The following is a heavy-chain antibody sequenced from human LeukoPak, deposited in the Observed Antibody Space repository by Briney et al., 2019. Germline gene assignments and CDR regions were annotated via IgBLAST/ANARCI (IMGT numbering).Heavy chain of an antibody. CDR3: ARAQQPIAVAGTGFDY. CDR1: GYTFTGYY. Sequence: GESLKVSCKASGYTFTGYYMHWVRQAPGQGLEWMGWINPNSGGTNYAQKFQGRVTMTRDTSISTAYMELSRLRSDDTAVYYCARAQQPIAVAGTGFDYWGQGTLVTVSS. D-gene: IGHD6-19*01. J-gene: IGHJ4*02. V-gene: IGHV1-2*02. CDR2: INPNSGGT.